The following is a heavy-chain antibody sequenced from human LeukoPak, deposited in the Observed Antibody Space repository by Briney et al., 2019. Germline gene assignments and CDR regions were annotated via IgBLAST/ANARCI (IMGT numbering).Heavy chain of an antibody. V-gene: IGHV4-59*01. CDR3: ARTSRSGSHGVAEFDP. CDR1: GGSISSYY. D-gene: IGHD3-10*01. J-gene: IGHJ5*02. CDR2: IYYSGST. Sequence: PSETLSLTCTVSGGSISSYYWSWIRQPPGKGLEWIGYIYYSGSTNYNPSLKSRVTISVDTSKNQFSLKLSSVTAADTAVYYCARTSRSGSHGVAEFDPWGQGTLVTVSS.